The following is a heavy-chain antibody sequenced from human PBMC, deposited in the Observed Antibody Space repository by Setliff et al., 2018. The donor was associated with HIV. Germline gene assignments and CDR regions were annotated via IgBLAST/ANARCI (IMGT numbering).Heavy chain of an antibody. Sequence: GGSLRLSCITSGFTFGDYVMSWFRQAPGKGLEWVGFIRSKAHGGTTEYAASVEVRFIISRDDSKSIAYLQMNSLKTEDTAVYYCTTDPYNSAYYFYGTDVWGQGTTVTVSS. CDR3: TTDPYNSAYYFYGTDV. V-gene: IGHV3-49*03. D-gene: IGHD6-25*01. CDR2: IRSKAHGGTT. CDR1: GFTFGDYV. J-gene: IGHJ6*02.